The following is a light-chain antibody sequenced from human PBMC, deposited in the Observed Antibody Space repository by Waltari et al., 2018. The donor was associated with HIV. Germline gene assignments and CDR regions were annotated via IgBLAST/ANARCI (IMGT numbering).Light chain of an antibody. J-gene: IGKJ4*01. CDR1: QSVSNS. CDR2: DAS. V-gene: IGKV3-11*01. CDR3: QQRSNWPPIT. Sequence: EIVLTQSPATLSLSPGERAPLSCRASQSVSNSLIWYQQKPGQAPRLLIYDASNRATGVPARFSGSGSGTDFTLTISSLEPEDFAVYYCQQRSNWPPITFGGGTKVEIK.